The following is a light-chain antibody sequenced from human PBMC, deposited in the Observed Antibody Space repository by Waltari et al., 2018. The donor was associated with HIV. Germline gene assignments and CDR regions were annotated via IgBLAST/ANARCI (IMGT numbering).Light chain of an antibody. CDR2: AVN. V-gene: IGLV2-8*01. Sequence: QSALTQPPSASGSPGQSVAISCPGTSSDVGGYNSVPWHQQHPGKAPKLLIYAVNKRPSGVPDRFSGSKSGNTASLTVSGLQVDDEADYYCSSFSDNNRIVFGTGTRVTVL. CDR3: SSFSDNNRIV. CDR1: SSDVGGYNS. J-gene: IGLJ1*01.